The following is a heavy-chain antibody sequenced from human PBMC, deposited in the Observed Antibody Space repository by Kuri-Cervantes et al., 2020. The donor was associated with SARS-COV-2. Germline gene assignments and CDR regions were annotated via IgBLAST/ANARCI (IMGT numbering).Heavy chain of an antibody. J-gene: IGHJ2*01. Sequence: ASVKVSCKASGYTFTSYYMHWVRQAPGQGLEWMGIINPSGGSTSYAQKFQGRVTMTRGTSTSTVYMELSTLRSEDTAVYYCARATQLRGYFDLWGRGTPVTVSS. CDR2: INPSGGST. CDR1: GYTFTSYY. V-gene: IGHV1-46*01. D-gene: IGHD5-18*01. CDR3: ARATQLRGYFDL.